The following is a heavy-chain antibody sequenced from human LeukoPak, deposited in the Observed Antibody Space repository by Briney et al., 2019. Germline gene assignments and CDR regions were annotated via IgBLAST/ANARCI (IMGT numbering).Heavy chain of an antibody. V-gene: IGHV4-59*01. D-gene: IGHD5-18*01. J-gene: IGHJ6*03. CDR1: GGSISSYY. CDR2: IYYSGST. Sequence: SETLSLTCTVSGGSISSYYWSWIRQPPGKGLEWIGYIYYSGSTNYNPSLKSRVTISVDTSKNQFSLKLSSVTAADTAVYYCARTTEGGYAYDYFYYYMDVWGKGTTVTISS. CDR3: ARTTEGGYAYDYFYYYMDV.